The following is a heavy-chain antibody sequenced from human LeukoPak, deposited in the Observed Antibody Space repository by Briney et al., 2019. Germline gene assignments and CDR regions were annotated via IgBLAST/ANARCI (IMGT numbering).Heavy chain of an antibody. CDR2: IYYSGST. CDR3: ARLVAAMVYVRGIYYFDY. CDR1: GGSISSSSYY. J-gene: IGHJ4*02. D-gene: IGHD3-10*02. V-gene: IGHV4-39*01. Sequence: SETLSLTCTVSGGSISSSSYYWGWIRQPPGKGLEWIGSIYYSGSTYYNPSLKSRVTISVDTSKNQFSLKLSSVTAADTAAYYCARLVAAMVYVRGIYYFDYWGQGTLVTVSS.